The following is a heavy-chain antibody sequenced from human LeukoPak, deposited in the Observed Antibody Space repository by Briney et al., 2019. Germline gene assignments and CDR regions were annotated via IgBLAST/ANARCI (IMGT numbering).Heavy chain of an antibody. J-gene: IGHJ4*02. D-gene: IGHD5-12*01. CDR2: ISAYNGNT. V-gene: IGHV1-18*01. Sequence: ASMKVSCKASGYTFTSYGISWVRQAPGQGLEWMGWISAYNGNTNYAQKLQGRVTMTTDTSTSTAYMELRSLRSDDTAVYYCARDPGRRGGYADYFDYWGQGTLVTVSS. CDR3: ARDPGRRGGYADYFDY. CDR1: GYTFTSYG.